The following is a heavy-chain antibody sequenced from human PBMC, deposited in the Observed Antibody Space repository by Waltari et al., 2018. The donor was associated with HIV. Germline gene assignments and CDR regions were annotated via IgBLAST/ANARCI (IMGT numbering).Heavy chain of an antibody. CDR3: AKDKRSGYGGNSVWYFDL. D-gene: IGHD4-17*01. Sequence: EVQLVESGGGLVQPGRYLRLSCAASGFSFDDYAMPWVGQAPGKGLEWVSGMSWNSGTIGYADSVKGRFTISRDNAKNSLYLQMNSLRAEDTALYYCAKDKRSGYGGNSVWYFDLWGRGTLVTVSS. CDR2: MSWNSGTI. J-gene: IGHJ2*01. V-gene: IGHV3-9*01. CDR1: GFSFDDYA.